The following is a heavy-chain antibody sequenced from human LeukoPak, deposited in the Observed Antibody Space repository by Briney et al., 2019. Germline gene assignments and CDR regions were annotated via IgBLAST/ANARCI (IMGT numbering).Heavy chain of an antibody. V-gene: IGHV3-11*04. CDR2: ISSSGTTI. CDR1: GFTFDDYG. Sequence: PGGSLRLSCAASGFTFDDYGMSWVRQAPGKGLEWVSYISSSGTTIYYADSVKGRFTISRDNAKNSLYLQMNSLRAEDTAVYYCARRFPYFDYWGQGTLVTVSS. J-gene: IGHJ4*02. D-gene: IGHD3-10*01. CDR3: ARRFPYFDY.